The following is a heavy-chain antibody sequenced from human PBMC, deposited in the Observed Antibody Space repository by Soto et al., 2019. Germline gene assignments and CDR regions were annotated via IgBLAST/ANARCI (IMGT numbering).Heavy chain of an antibody. Sequence: QVQLRESGPGLVKPSETLSLTCTVSGASVSSNVYYWTWIRQQPGKGLEWIGYIHHSGSTDCNPSLKSRVTMSVDASKNQFSLKLSSVTAADTAVYYCAARVPGSRYLGVFDYWGQGALVSVSS. CDR2: IHHSGST. CDR1: GASVSSNVYY. CDR3: AARVPGSRYLGVFDY. D-gene: IGHD2-15*01. V-gene: IGHV4-31*03. J-gene: IGHJ4*02.